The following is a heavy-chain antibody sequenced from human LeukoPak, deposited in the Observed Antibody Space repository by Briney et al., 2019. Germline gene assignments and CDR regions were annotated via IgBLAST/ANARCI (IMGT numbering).Heavy chain of an antibody. CDR1: SHTFTSYG. CDR3: ARDTRRGFSETSCYHALCPWFDP. CDR2: ISAYNGNT. Sequence: ASVKVSCKASSHTFTSYGISWVRQAPGQGLEWMGWISAYNGNTNYAQKLQGRVTMTTDTSTSTAYMELRSLRSDDTAVYYCARDTRRGFSETSCYHALCPWFDPWGQGTLVTVSS. J-gene: IGHJ5*02. V-gene: IGHV1-18*01. D-gene: IGHD2-2*01.